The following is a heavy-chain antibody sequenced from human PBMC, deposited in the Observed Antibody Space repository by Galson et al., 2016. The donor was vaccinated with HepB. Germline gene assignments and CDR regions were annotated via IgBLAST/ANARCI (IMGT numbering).Heavy chain of an antibody. J-gene: IGHJ6*02. D-gene: IGHD2-2*02. CDR1: SDPVTSGTYY. CDR3: ARDEGFYNGMDV. V-gene: IGHV4-61*01. CDR2: IHDSGNT. Sequence: SETLSLTCTVSSDPVTSGTYYWSWVRQSPGKGLDWIGYIHDSGNTHYNPSIKSRVTISRDTSKNQFFLELTSVTAADTAVYYCARDEGFYNGMDVWGQGTTVTVAS.